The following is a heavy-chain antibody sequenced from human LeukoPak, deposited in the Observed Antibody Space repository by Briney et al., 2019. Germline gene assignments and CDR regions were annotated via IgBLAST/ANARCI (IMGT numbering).Heavy chain of an antibody. J-gene: IGHJ4*02. V-gene: IGHV3-9*01. D-gene: IGHD3-22*01. CDR3: AKDRGTMIVVYYFDY. CDR2: ISWNSGSI. Sequence: GRSLRLSCAASGFTFYDYAMHWVRHAPGKGLEWVSGISWNSGSIVYADSVKGRFTISRDNAKNSLYLQMNSLRAEDTALYYCAKDRGTMIVVYYFDYGGQGTLVTVSS. CDR1: GFTFYDYA.